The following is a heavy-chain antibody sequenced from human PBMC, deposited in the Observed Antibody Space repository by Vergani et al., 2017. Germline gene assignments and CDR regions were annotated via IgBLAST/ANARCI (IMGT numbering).Heavy chain of an antibody. CDR1: GFTFSSYS. V-gene: IGHV3-21*01. J-gene: IGHJ6*02. D-gene: IGHD4-17*01. Sequence: EVQLVESGGGLVKPGGSLRLSCAASGFTFSSYSMNWVRQAPGKGLVWVSSISSSSSYIYYADSVKGRFTIPRDNAKNSLYLQMNSLRAEDTAVYYCARNDYGDYGYYYYGMDVWGQGTTVTVSS. CDR2: ISSSSSYI. CDR3: ARNDYGDYGYYYYGMDV.